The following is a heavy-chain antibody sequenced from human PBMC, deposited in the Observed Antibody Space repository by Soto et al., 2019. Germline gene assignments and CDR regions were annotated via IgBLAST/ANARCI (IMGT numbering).Heavy chain of an antibody. J-gene: IGHJ5*02. CDR1: GFSFDSFN. Sequence: GGSLRLSCSASGFSFDSFNMNWVRQSPGKGLEWFASISSTGGYFYTADSVKGRFTISRDNGKRSVYLQMNRLTADDTAIYYCARERYSGYDGPRYSSFDPWGQGTQVTVS. D-gene: IGHD5-12*01. CDR2: ISSTGGYF. CDR3: ARERYSGYDGPRYSSFDP. V-gene: IGHV3-21*01.